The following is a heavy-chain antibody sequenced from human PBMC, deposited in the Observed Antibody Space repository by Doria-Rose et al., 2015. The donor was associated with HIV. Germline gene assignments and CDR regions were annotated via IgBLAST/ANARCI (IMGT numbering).Heavy chain of an antibody. V-gene: IGHV4-34*01. CDR3: ARQRGLDAFDV. Sequence: QPPGKGLEWIAAINHIGTTNYNPSLKSRVTISVDTSKNQFSLNLTSVTAADTAVYYCARQRGLDAFDVWSQGTIITVSS. CDR2: INHIGTT. J-gene: IGHJ3*01.